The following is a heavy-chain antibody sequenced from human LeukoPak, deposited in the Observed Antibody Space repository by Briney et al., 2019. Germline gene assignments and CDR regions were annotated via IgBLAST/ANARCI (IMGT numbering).Heavy chain of an antibody. CDR2: VSVDGSNK. J-gene: IGHJ4*02. CDR1: GFTFSNYA. Sequence: GGSLRLSCAASGFTFSNYAMHWVRQAPGKGLEWVAVVSVDGSNKYYADSVKGRFSIFRDNSKNTLYLQMNSLRAEDTAVYYCARDRDYAFDYWGQGTLVTVSS. V-gene: IGHV3-30*04. CDR3: ARDRDYAFDY. D-gene: IGHD4-17*01.